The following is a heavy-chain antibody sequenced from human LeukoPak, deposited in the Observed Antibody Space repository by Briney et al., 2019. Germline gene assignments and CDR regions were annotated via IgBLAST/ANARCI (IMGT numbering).Heavy chain of an antibody. CDR2: IYYSGST. J-gene: IGHJ4*02. CDR3: ARVGYGSDY. D-gene: IGHD3-10*01. Sequence: SETLSLTCAVSGGSISSGGYSWSWIRQPPGKGLEWIGYIYYSGSTYYNPSLKSRVTISVDTSKSQFSLKLSSVTAADTAVYYCARVGYGSDYWGQGTLVTVSS. V-gene: IGHV4-30-4*07. CDR1: GGSISSGGYS.